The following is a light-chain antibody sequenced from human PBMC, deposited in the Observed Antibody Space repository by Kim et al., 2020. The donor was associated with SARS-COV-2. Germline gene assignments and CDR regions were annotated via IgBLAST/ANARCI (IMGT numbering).Light chain of an antibody. CDR1: PSVSRSD. J-gene: IGKJ2*01. Sequence: LAPGERASPSSRATPSVSRSDFAWYQQKPGQAPRLLIYGASSRATGIPDRFSGSGSGTDFTLTISRLEPEDFAVYYCQQYGSSPRTFGQGTKLEI. V-gene: IGKV3-20*01. CDR2: GAS. CDR3: QQYGSSPRT.